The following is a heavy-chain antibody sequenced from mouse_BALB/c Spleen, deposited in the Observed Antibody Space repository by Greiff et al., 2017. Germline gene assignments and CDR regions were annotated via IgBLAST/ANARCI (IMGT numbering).Heavy chain of an antibody. J-gene: IGHJ4*01. CDR2: IWGDGST. V-gene: IGHV2-6-7*01. CDR1: GFSLTGYG. CDR3: ARDRWLRQDYYAMDY. D-gene: IGHD2-2*01. Sequence: VQGVESGPGLVAPSQSLSITCTVSGFSLTGYGVNWVRQPPGKGLEWLGMIWGDGSTDYNSALKSRLSISKDNSKSQVFLKMDSLQTDDTARYYCARDRWLRQDYYAMDYWGQGTSVTVAS.